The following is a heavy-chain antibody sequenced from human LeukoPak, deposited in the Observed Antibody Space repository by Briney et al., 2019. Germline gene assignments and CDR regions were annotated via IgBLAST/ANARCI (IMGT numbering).Heavy chain of an antibody. V-gene: IGHV4-59*12. CDR2: IYYSGST. D-gene: IGHD4-23*01. CDR3: ARADYGASSRRGYFDY. J-gene: IGHJ4*02. Sequence: AETLSLTCTVSGGSIRSYYWSWMRQPPGKGREWVGYIYYSGSTNYNPSLKSRVTIPVDPSKNQCSLKLTSVPPADTAVYYCARADYGASSRRGYFDYWGQGTLVVVSS. CDR1: GGSIRSYY.